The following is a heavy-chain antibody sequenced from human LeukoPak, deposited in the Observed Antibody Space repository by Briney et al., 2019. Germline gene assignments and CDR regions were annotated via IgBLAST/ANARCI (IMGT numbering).Heavy chain of an antibody. Sequence: ASVKVSCKASGYTFTSYGISWVRQAPGQGLEWMGWISAYNGNTNYAQKLQGRVTMTTDTSTSTAYMELRSLRSDDTAVYYCARYYVWGSYRSFGAFDIWGQGTMVTVSS. CDR1: GYTFTSYG. J-gene: IGHJ3*02. CDR3: ARYYVWGSYRSFGAFDI. CDR2: ISAYNGNT. D-gene: IGHD3-16*02. V-gene: IGHV1-18*01.